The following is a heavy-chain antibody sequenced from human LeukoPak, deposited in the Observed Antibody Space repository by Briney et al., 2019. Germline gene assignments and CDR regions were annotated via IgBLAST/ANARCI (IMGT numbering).Heavy chain of an antibody. Sequence: KPSETLSLTCTVSGGSISSYYWSWIRQPAGKGLEWIGRIHTSGSTNYNPSLKSRVTMSVDTSKNQFSLKLSSVTAADTAVYYCARVVVGQTYYYYYYGMDVWGQGTTVTVSS. CDR1: GGSISSYY. J-gene: IGHJ6*02. CDR2: IHTSGST. V-gene: IGHV4-4*07. D-gene: IGHD2-15*01. CDR3: ARVVVGQTYYYYYYGMDV.